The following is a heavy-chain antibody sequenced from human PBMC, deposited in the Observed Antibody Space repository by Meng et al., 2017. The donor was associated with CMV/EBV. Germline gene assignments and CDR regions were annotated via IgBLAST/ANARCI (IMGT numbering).Heavy chain of an antibody. J-gene: IGHJ4*02. CDR3: AKGVWRYRGIATGGY. D-gene: IGHD1-26*01. Sequence: GGSLRLSCAASGFTFSSYSMNWVRQAPGKGLEWVSSISSSSSYIYYADSVKGRFTISRDNAKNSLYLQMTSLRAEDTDVYYCAKGVWRYRGIATGGYWGQGTLVTVSS. CDR2: ISSSSSYI. CDR1: GFTFSSYS. V-gene: IGHV3-21*04.